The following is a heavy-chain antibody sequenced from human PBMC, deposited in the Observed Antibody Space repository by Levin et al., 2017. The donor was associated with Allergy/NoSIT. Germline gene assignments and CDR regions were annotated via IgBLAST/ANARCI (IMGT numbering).Heavy chain of an antibody. J-gene: IGHJ4*02. CDR3: ASSLRPGSSENY. CDR1: GFTFSSYS. Sequence: GGSLRLSCAASGFTFSSYSMNWVRQAPGKGLEWVSSISTRSSYIYYADSMKGRFTISRDNAKNSLFLQMNSLRAEDTAVYYCASSLRPGSSENYWGQGTLVTVSS. CDR2: ISTRSSYI. V-gene: IGHV3-21*01. D-gene: IGHD2-2*01.